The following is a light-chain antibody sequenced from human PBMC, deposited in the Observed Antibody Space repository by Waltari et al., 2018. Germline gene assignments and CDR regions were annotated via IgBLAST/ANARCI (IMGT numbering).Light chain of an antibody. CDR3: QQGNKYPLT. CDR1: QCISSD. V-gene: IGKV1-39*01. Sequence: DIQMSQSPSSLPASVGDIVTITCRASQCISSDLNWYQQKTGKAPKLLIHSVNSLASRVPSRFSCSGSGTEFSLTISSLQPEDFAVYHCQQGNKYPLTFGGGTKVEIK. J-gene: IGKJ4*01. CDR2: SVN.